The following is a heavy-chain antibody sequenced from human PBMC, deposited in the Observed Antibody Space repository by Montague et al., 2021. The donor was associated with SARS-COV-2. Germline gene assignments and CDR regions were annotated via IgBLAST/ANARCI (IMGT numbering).Heavy chain of an antibody. V-gene: IGHV4-61*02. Sequence: TLSLTCTVSGGYISSGCYYWSWIRQPAGRGMEWIGRIYASGSTKYNLSLQSRVTISVDTSKNQLSLKVSSVAAADTAVYDRARDLSSSWSYWFDPWGQGTLVTVSS. J-gene: IGHJ5*02. D-gene: IGHD6-13*01. CDR3: ARDLSSSWSYWFDP. CDR1: GGYISSGCYY. CDR2: IYASGST.